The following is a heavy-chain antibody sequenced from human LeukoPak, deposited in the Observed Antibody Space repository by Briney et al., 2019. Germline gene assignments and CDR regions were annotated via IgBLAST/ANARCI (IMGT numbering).Heavy chain of an antibody. CDR1: GGSFSGYY. D-gene: IGHD2-2*01. V-gene: IGHV4-34*01. CDR3: ARGLPNGYCSSTSCQKLLSRLLRNYYYMDV. Sequence: PSETLSLTCAVYGGSFSGYYWSWIRQPPGKGLEWIGEINHSGSTNYNPSLKSRVTISVDTSKNQFSLKLSSVTAADTAVYYCARGLPNGYCSSTSCQKLLSRLLRNYYYMDVWGKGTTVTVSS. J-gene: IGHJ6*03. CDR2: INHSGST.